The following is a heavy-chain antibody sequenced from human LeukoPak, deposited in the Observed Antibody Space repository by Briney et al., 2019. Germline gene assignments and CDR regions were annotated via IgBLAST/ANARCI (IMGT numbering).Heavy chain of an antibody. V-gene: IGHV3-11*04. CDR2: ISSSGNTT. CDR1: GFTFSHFW. J-gene: IGHJ4*02. CDR3: ARVGSSSWWGYFDY. D-gene: IGHD6-13*01. Sequence: GGSLRLSCLASGFTFSHFWMSWVRQAPGKGLEWVSYISSSGNTTYHADSVKGRFTISRDNAKNSLYLQMSSLRAEDTAVYYCARVGSSSWWGYFDYWGQGTLVTVSS.